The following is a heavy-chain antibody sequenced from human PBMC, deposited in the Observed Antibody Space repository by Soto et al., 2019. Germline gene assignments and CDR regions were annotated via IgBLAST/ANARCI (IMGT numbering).Heavy chain of an antibody. Sequence: GGSLRLSCAASGFTFSSYSMNWVRQAPGKGLEWVSSISSSSSYIYYADSVKGRFTISRDNAKNSLYLQMNSLRAEDTAVYYCARGVQPPSYYDFWSGYNYYYMDVWGKGTTVTVSS. CDR3: ARGVQPPSYYDFWSGYNYYYMDV. CDR2: ISSSSSYI. J-gene: IGHJ6*03. V-gene: IGHV3-21*01. D-gene: IGHD3-3*01. CDR1: GFTFSSYS.